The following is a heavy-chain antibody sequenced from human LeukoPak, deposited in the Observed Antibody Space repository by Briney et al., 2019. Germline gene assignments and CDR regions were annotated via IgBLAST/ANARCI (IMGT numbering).Heavy chain of an antibody. CDR1: GFTFSSYG. Sequence: GGTLRLSCAASGFTFSSYGLTWVRQAPGKGLEWVSTISGSGGSTYYADSVKGRFTISRDNSQNTVSLQLNNLRIEDTALYYCAKTSLSDPSGHYYYMDVWGKGSTVTVSS. D-gene: IGHD3-3*01. CDR3: AKTSLSDPSGHYYYMDV. V-gene: IGHV3-23*01. CDR2: ISGSGGST. J-gene: IGHJ6*03.